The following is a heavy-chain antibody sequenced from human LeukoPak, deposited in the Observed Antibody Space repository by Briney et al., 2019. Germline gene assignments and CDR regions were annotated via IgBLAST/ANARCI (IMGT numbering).Heavy chain of an antibody. J-gene: IGHJ4*02. Sequence: SETLSLTCTVSGGSITNYYWSWIRQPPGKGLEWIGYIYYSGSTTYNPSLKSRVTISVDTSKNQFSLKLSSVTAADTAVYYCARDKGLGARSSPFDYWGQGTLVTVSS. D-gene: IGHD1-26*01. V-gene: IGHV4-59*12. CDR1: GGSITNYY. CDR2: IYYSGST. CDR3: ARDKGLGARSSPFDY.